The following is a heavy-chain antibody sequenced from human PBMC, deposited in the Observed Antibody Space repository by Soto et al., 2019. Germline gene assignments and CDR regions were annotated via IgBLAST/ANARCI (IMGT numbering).Heavy chain of an antibody. J-gene: IGHJ6*03. D-gene: IGHD3-3*01. Sequence: ASVKVSCKASGYTFTSYGIGWVRQAPGQGLEWMGWISAYNGNTNYAQKLQGRVTMTTDTSTSTAYMELRGLRSDDTAVYYCARGASGIFGLVQLYYYYHDKVLSGKRPTVTV. V-gene: IGHV1-18*01. CDR2: ISAYNGNT. CDR3: ARGASGIFGLVQLYYYYHDKVL. CDR1: GYTFTSYG.